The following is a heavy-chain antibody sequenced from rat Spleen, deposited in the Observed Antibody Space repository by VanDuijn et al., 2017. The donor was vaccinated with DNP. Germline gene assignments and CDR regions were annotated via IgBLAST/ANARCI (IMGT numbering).Heavy chain of an antibody. Sequence: QVQLKESGPGLVQPSQTLSLTCAVSGFSLTTNGVSWVRQPPGKGLEWIAAISSGGKTYYNSALKSRLSISRDTSKSHVFLKMNSLQTEDTAIYFCTRDREPNNNPYYFDCWGQGVMVTVSS. CDR2: ISSGGKT. J-gene: IGHJ2*01. V-gene: IGHV2S12*01. CDR3: TRDREPNNNPYYFDC. CDR1: GFSLTTNG. D-gene: IGHD1-10*01.